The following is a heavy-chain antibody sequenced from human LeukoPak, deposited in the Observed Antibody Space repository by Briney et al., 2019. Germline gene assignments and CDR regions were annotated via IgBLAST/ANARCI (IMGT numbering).Heavy chain of an antibody. CDR1: GFRFGDYW. Sequence: GGSLRLSCAVSGFRFGDYWMTWARHIPGKGLEWVANIKQDGAEKHYAESVEGRFIISRDNAKNSLYLEMDSLKVEDTAVYYCARVGAWDLQRVFEYWGQGTLATVSS. V-gene: IGHV3-7*01. J-gene: IGHJ4*02. D-gene: IGHD1-26*01. CDR2: IKQDGAEK. CDR3: ARVGAWDLQRVFEY.